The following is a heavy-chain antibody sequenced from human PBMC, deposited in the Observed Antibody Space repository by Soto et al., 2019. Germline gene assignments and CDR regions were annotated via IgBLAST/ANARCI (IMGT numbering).Heavy chain of an antibody. CDR3: ARSWEYGMDV. D-gene: IGHD1-26*01. V-gene: IGHV4-39*01. J-gene: IGHJ6*02. CDR1: GGSISSSSDY. Sequence: SETLSLTCTVSGGSISSSSDYWGWIRQPPGKGLEWIGSIYYSGSTYYNPSLKRRVTISVDTSKNQFSLKLSSVTAADTAVYNCARSWEYGMDVWGQGTTVTVSS. CDR2: IYYSGST.